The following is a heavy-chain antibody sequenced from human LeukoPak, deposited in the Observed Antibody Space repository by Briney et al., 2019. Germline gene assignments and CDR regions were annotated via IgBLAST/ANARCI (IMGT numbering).Heavy chain of an antibody. D-gene: IGHD6-19*01. Sequence: PSETLSLTCTVSGDSISRHYWSWIRQPPGKGLEWIGCIYCSGSTSYNPSLKSRVTISVDTSKNQFSLKLSSVTAADTAVYYCARGLYSSGWALFDYWGQGTLVTVSS. CDR3: ARGLYSSGWALFDY. CDR1: GDSISRHY. V-gene: IGHV4-59*11. J-gene: IGHJ4*02. CDR2: IYCSGST.